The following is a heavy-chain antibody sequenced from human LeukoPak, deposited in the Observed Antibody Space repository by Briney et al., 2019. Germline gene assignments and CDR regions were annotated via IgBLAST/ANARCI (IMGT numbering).Heavy chain of an antibody. V-gene: IGHV1-24*01. CDR1: GYTLTELS. CDR3: ATALWGATIPIY. Sequence: ASVKVSCKVSGYTLTELSMHWVRQAPGKGLEWMGGFDPEDGETIYAQKFQGRVTMTEDTSTDTAYMELSSLRSEDTAVYYCATALWGATIPIYWGQGTLVIVSS. CDR2: FDPEDGET. D-gene: IGHD5-12*01. J-gene: IGHJ4*02.